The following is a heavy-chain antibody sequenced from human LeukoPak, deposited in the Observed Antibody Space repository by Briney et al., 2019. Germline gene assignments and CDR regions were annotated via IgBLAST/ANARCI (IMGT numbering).Heavy chain of an antibody. D-gene: IGHD6-19*01. Sequence: SETLSLTCTVSGDSLSSHFWSWIRQPPGKGLEWIGYIYGSGSTNYDPSLKSRVTISEDTSKNHFSLKLTSVTAADTDVYYCARNVGWYSHDSWGQGTLVTVSS. CDR2: IYGSGST. CDR1: GDSLSSHF. CDR3: ARNVGWYSHDS. J-gene: IGHJ4*02. V-gene: IGHV4-59*08.